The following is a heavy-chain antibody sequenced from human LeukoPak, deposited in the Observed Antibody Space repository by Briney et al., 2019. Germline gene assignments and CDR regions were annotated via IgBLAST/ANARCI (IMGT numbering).Heavy chain of an antibody. J-gene: IGHJ4*02. V-gene: IGHV3-74*01. Sequence: GGSLRLTCAASGFTFSSYWMNWVRQAPGKGLVWVSRIASDGSSTTYAVSVKGRFSISRDNAKNTLYLQMNSLRVEDTAVYYCARGRPHGNDYWGQGTLVTVSS. CDR3: ARGRPHGNDY. CDR1: GFTFSSYW. D-gene: IGHD4-23*01. CDR2: IASDGSST.